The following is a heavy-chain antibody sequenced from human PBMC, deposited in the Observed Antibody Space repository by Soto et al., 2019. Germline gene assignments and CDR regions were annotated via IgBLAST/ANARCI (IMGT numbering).Heavy chain of an antibody. CDR3: ARDYGDYVLGRDAFDI. V-gene: IGHV1-69*08. Sequence: QVQLVQSGAEVKKPGSSVKVSCKASGGTFSSYTISWVRQAPGQGLEWMGRIIPILGIANYAQKFQSRVTITADKSTSTAYMELSSLRTEDTAGYYCARDYGDYVLGRDAFDIWGQGTMVTVSS. CDR1: GGTFSSYT. J-gene: IGHJ3*02. CDR2: IIPILGIA. D-gene: IGHD4-17*01.